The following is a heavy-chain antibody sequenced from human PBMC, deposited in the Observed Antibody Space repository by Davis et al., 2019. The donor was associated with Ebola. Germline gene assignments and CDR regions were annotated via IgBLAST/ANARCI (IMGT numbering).Heavy chain of an antibody. CDR2: IYTSGST. V-gene: IGHV4-4*07. CDR1: GGSISSYY. Sequence: PSETLSLTCTVSGGSISSYYWSWIRQPAGKGLEWIGRIYTSGSTNYNPSLKSRVTMSVDTSKNQFSLKLSSVTAADTAVYYCARDAARVGASDYYYYGMDVWGQGTTVTVSS. J-gene: IGHJ6*02. D-gene: IGHD1-26*01. CDR3: ARDAARVGASDYYYYGMDV.